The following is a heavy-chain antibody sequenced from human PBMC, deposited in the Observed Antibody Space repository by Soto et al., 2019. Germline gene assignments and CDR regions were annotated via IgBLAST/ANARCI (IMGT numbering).Heavy chain of an antibody. J-gene: IGHJ4*02. Sequence: SLRLSCAASGFTFSSYCMHWVLQAPGKGLEWVAVISYDGSNKYYADSVKGRFTISRDNSKNTLYLQMNSLRAEDTAVYYCAKDKGHDFWSGYLFDYWGQGTLVTVSS. V-gene: IGHV3-30*18. CDR1: GFTFSSYC. D-gene: IGHD3-3*01. CDR2: ISYDGSNK. CDR3: AKDKGHDFWSGYLFDY.